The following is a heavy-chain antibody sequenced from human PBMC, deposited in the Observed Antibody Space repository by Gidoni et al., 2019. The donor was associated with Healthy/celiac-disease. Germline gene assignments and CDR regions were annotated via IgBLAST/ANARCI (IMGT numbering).Heavy chain of an antibody. V-gene: IGHV1-69*06. CDR3: ARGVVVAAKYYYYGMDV. Sequence: EWMGVIIPNFGTANYAQKFQVRVTITADKSTSTAYMELSSLRSEDTAVYDCARGVVVAAKYYYYGMDVWGQGTTVTVSS. CDR2: IIPNFGTA. D-gene: IGHD2-15*01. J-gene: IGHJ6*02.